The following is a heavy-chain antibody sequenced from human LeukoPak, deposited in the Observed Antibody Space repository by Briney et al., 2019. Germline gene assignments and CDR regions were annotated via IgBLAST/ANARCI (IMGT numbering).Heavy chain of an antibody. V-gene: IGHV3-74*01. CDR1: GFTFGDYW. CDR3: VRGGGASGSFC. CDR2: INNIGRST. J-gene: IGHJ4*02. Sequence: PGGSLRLSCAASGFTFGDYWMHWVRQAPGKGLVWVSRINNIGRSTDYADPVKGRFTISRDNAKNTLDLQMNSLRVEDTAVYYCVRGGGASGSFCWGQGTLVTVSS. D-gene: IGHD3-10*01.